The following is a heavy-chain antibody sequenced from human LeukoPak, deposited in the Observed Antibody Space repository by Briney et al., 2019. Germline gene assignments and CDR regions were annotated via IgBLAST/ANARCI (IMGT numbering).Heavy chain of an antibody. CDR2: ISSSGST. CDR3: ARGPYSYDSSGAFDI. V-gene: IGHV4-61*02. Sequence: PSQTLSLTCTVSGASISSGDYYWSWIRQPAGKGLEWIGRISSSGSTNYNPSLKSRVTISVDTSKNQFSLKLSSVTAADTAVYFCARGPYSYDSSGAFDIWGQGTMVTVSS. J-gene: IGHJ3*02. CDR1: GASISSGDYY. D-gene: IGHD3-22*01.